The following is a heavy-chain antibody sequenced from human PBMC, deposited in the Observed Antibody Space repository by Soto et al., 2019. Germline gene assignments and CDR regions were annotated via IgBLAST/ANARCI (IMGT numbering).Heavy chain of an antibody. CDR1: GGSISSSSYY. Sequence: SETLSLTCTVSGGSISSSSYYWGWIRQPPGKGLEWIGSIYYSGSTYYNPSLKSRVTISVDTSKNQFSLKLSSVTAADTAVYYCASPLSGSYTDFDYWGQGTLVTVS. CDR2: IYYSGST. V-gene: IGHV4-39*01. D-gene: IGHD1-26*01. CDR3: ASPLSGSYTDFDY. J-gene: IGHJ4*02.